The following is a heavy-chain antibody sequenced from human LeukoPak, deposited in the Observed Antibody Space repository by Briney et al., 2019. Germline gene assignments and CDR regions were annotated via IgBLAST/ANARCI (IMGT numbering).Heavy chain of an antibody. CDR3: ARVTYYYGSGSYYSASVYYYYYYMDV. D-gene: IGHD3-10*01. Sequence: ASVKVSCKASGGTFSSYAISWVRQAPGQGLEWMGGIIPIFGTANYAQKFQGRVTITTDESTSTAYMELSSLRSEDTAVYYCARVTYYYGSGSYYSASVYYYYYYMDVWGKGTTVTVSS. J-gene: IGHJ6*03. CDR1: GGTFSSYA. CDR2: IIPIFGTA. V-gene: IGHV1-69*05.